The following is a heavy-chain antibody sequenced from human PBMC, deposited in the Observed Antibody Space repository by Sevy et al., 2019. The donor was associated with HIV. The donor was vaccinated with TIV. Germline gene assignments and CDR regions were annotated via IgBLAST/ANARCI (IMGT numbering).Heavy chain of an antibody. J-gene: IGHJ4*02. CDR1: GFTVSSNY. Sequence: GGSLRLSCAASGFTVSSNYMSWVRQAPGKGLEWVSVIYSGGSTYYADSVKGRFTISRDNSKNTLYLQMNSLRAEDTAVYYCARGGDDYYDSSGYYTFDYWGQGTVVTVSS. CDR3: ARGGDDYYDSSGYYTFDY. D-gene: IGHD3-22*01. CDR2: IYSGGST. V-gene: IGHV3-53*01.